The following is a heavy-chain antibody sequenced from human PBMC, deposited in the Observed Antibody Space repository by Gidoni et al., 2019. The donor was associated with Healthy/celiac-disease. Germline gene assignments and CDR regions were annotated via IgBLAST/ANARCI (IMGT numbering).Heavy chain of an antibody. V-gene: IGHV3-33*01. CDR3: ARDPVLDIVLHDNYYGSGSQPDY. J-gene: IGHJ4*02. CDR1: GFTFSSYG. CDR2: IWYDGSNK. D-gene: IGHD3-10*01. Sequence: QVQLVESGGGVVQPGRSLRLSCAASGFTFSSYGMHWVRPAPGKGLEWVAVIWYDGSNKYYADSVKGRFTISRDNSKNTLYLQMNSLRAEDTAVYYCARDPVLDIVLHDNYYGSGSQPDYWGQGTLVTVSS.